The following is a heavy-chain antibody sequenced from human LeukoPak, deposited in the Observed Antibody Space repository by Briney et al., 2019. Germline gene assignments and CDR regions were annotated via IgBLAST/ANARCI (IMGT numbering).Heavy chain of an antibody. CDR1: GSIFTNFW. D-gene: IGHD3-22*01. CDR2: TRPDGSET. V-gene: IGHV3-7*01. Sequence: GGSLRLSCAASGSIFTNFWMSWVRQAPGKGLEWVANTRPDGSETYYVDSVEGRFTVSRDNAKNSLYLQMNTLRVEDTAVYFCARDASGYYDSWGQGTLVTVSS. J-gene: IGHJ4*02. CDR3: ARDASGYYDS.